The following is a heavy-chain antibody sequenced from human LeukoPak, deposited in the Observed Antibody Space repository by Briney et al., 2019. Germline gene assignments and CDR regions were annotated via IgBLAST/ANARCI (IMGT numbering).Heavy chain of an antibody. CDR2: IFYSGST. D-gene: IGHD4-11*01. CDR1: GGSISSYY. V-gene: IGHV4-59*01. J-gene: IGHJ4*02. CDR3: ARLRGNYFPDY. Sequence: SETLSLPCTVSGGSISSYYWTWIRQPPGKGLEWIGYIFYSGSTNYNPSLKSRVTISVDTSKNQFSLKLSSVTAANTAVYYCARLRGNYFPDYWGQGTLVTVSS.